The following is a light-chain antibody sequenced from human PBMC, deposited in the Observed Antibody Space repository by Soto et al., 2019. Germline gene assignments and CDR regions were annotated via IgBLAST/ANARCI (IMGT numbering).Light chain of an antibody. CDR2: KAS. Sequence: DVQMTQSPSTLSAAVGDRVTITCRARQSISSWLAWYQQKPGKAPKLLIYKASTLESGVPSNFSGSGSVTEFTLTISILQPEDFATYYCQQYNSYPWTFCQGTKLDVK. CDR1: QSISSW. J-gene: IGKJ1*01. CDR3: QQYNSYPWT. V-gene: IGKV1-5*03.